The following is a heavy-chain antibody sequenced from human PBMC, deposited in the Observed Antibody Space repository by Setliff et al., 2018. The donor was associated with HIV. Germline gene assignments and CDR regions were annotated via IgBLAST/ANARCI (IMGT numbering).Heavy chain of an antibody. CDR1: DVSFSGHY. D-gene: IGHD6-19*01. V-gene: IGHV4-34*01. CDR3: ARRISFIGGAVAGNFDY. CDR2: INDSGHT. J-gene: IGHJ4*02. Sequence: SETLSLTCAVYDVSFSGHYWTWIRQPPGKGLEWIGEINDSGHTNYNPSLKSRVTISIDTSKNNFSLRLKSVTAVDTAVFYCARRISFIGGAVAGNFDYWGQGTPVTVSS.